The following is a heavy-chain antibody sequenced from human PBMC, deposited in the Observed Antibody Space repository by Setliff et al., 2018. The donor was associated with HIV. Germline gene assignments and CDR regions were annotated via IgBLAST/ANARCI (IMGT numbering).Heavy chain of an antibody. CDR2: FNHGRST. J-gene: IGHJ1*01. D-gene: IGHD2-21*02. CDR1: GGPFSGYY. V-gene: IGHV4-34*01. CDR3: ARHYGAVKSVVTVVAKYFPH. Sequence: SETLSLTCAVYGGPFSGYYWSWIRQPPGKGLEWIGEFNHGRSTNNNPSLKSRVTISGDTTKNQFSLKLTSVTAADTAVYYCARHYGAVKSVVTVVAKYFPHWGQGTLVTVSS.